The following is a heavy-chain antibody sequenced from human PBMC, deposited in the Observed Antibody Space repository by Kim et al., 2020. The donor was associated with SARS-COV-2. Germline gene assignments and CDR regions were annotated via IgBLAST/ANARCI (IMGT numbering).Heavy chain of an antibody. V-gene: IGHV4-59*01. CDR3: ARAPLGCSGGSCYAFDY. J-gene: IGHJ4*02. Sequence: KSRVTISVDTSKNPFSLKLSSVTAADTAVYYCARAPLGCSGGSCYAFDYWGQGTLVTVSS. D-gene: IGHD2-15*01.